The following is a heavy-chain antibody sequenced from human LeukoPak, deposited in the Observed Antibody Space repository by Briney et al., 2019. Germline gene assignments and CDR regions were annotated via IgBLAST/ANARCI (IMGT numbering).Heavy chain of an antibody. V-gene: IGHV4-4*09. Sequence: SETLSLTCTVSGGSISSYCSNWVRQPPGKGLEWIGYIYTSGTTDYNPSLKSRVTMSVDTSKNQLSMELRFLTAADTAVYYCATSYDAKTAPYDLWGQGTLVTVSS. D-gene: IGHD3-3*01. CDR1: GGSISSYC. J-gene: IGHJ5*02. CDR3: ATSYDAKTAPYDL. CDR2: IYTSGTT.